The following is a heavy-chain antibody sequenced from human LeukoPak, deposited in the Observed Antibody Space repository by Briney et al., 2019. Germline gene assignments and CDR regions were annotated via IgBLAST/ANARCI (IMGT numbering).Heavy chain of an antibody. V-gene: IGHV1-2*02. J-gene: IGHJ4*02. D-gene: IGHD3-22*01. Sequence: ASVKVSCKAFGYTFTRYYMHWVRQTPGQGLEWMGWINPDSGVTSYAQKFQGRVTMTRDTSISTAYVELNRLTSDDTAVYYCVPSGHYRYYFDYWGQGTLVTVSS. CDR2: INPDSGVT. CDR1: GYTFTRYY. CDR3: VPSGHYRYYFDY.